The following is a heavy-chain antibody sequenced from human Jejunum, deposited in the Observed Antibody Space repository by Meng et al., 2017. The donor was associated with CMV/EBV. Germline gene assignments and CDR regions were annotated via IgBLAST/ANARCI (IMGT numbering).Heavy chain of an antibody. CDR3: AEAYDSGMDV. CDR1: GFTFRTYG. D-gene: IGHD3-22*01. J-gene: IGHJ6*02. V-gene: IGHV3-30*02. Sequence: CATSGFTFRTYGMHWVRQAPGKGLEWVAFIWNDGSKEFYADSVRGRFTVSRDNSKNTLYVQMNSLRAEDTAVYYCAEAYDSGMDVWGQGTTVTVSS. CDR2: IWNDGSKE.